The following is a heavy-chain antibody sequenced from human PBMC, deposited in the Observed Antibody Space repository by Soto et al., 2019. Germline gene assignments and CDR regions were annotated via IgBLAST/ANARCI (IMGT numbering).Heavy chain of an antibody. D-gene: IGHD3-9*01. CDR1: GGSFSGYY. CDR2: INHSGST. CDR3: ARAFRYDILTGYYFSPLRAPLDI. J-gene: IGHJ3*02. Sequence: PSETLSLTCAVYGGSFSGYYWSWIRQPPGKGLEWIGEINHSGSTNYNPSLKSRVTISVDTSKNQFSLKLSSVTAADTAVYYCARAFRYDILTGYYFSPLRAPLDIWGQGTMVTVSS. V-gene: IGHV4-34*01.